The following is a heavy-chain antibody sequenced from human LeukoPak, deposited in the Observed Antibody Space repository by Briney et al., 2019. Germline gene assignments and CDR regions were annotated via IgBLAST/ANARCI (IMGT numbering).Heavy chain of an antibody. Sequence: SQTLSLTCTVSGGSISSGSYYWSWIRQPAGKELEWIGRIYTSGSTNYNPSLKSRVTISVDTSKNQFSLKLSSVTAADTAVYYCARGAGAFDYWGQGTLVTVSS. CDR3: ARGAGAFDY. V-gene: IGHV4-61*02. CDR2: IYTSGST. D-gene: IGHD3-10*01. CDR1: GGSISSGSYY. J-gene: IGHJ4*02.